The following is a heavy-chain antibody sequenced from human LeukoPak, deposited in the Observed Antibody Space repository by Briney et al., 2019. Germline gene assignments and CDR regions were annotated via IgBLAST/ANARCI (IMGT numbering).Heavy chain of an antibody. Sequence: SETLSLTCTVSGGSISSYYWSWIRQPPGKGLEWIGYIYYSGSTNYNPSLKSRVAISVDTSKNQFSLKLSSVTAADTAVYYCARGNTAMVAYYFDYWGQGTLVTVSS. D-gene: IGHD5-18*01. CDR2: IYYSGST. V-gene: IGHV4-59*01. J-gene: IGHJ4*02. CDR1: GGSISSYY. CDR3: ARGNTAMVAYYFDY.